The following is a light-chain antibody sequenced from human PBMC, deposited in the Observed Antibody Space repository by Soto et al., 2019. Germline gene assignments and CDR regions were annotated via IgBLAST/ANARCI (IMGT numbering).Light chain of an antibody. CDR3: SSYTSSSTSV. J-gene: IGLJ1*01. CDR1: SNDVGGYNY. CDR2: EVF. V-gene: IGLV2-14*01. Sequence: QSALTQPASVSGSPGQSITISCTGTSNDVGGYNYVSWYQQHPGKAPKLMIYEVFNRPSGFSDRFSGSKSGDTASLTISGLRAEDEADYHGSSYTSSSTSVFGTGTKLTVL.